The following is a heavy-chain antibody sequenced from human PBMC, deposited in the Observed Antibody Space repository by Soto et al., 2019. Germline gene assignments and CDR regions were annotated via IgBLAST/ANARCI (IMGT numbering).Heavy chain of an antibody. V-gene: IGHV4-31*01. D-gene: IGHD6-13*01. CDR1: GGSISSGGYY. Sequence: SETLSLTCTVSGGSISSGGYYWSWIRQHPGKGLKWIGYIYNSGRTNKNPSLKSQVTISVDTSKNKFSLKISSVTAADTAVYYCARQYSSSWYHWFDPWGQGTLVTVSS. J-gene: IGHJ5*02. CDR2: IYNSGRT. CDR3: ARQYSSSWYHWFDP.